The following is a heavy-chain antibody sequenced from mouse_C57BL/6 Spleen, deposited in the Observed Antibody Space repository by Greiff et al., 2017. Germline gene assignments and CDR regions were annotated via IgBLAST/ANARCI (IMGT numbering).Heavy chain of an antibody. V-gene: IGHV1-53*01. D-gene: IGHD1-1*01. J-gene: IGHJ4*01. Sequence: QVQLQQPGTELVKPGASVKLSCKASGYTFTSYWMHWVKQRPGQGLEWIGNINPSNGGTNYNEKFKSKATLTVDKSSSTAYMQLSSLTSEDSAVYYCARLGGLIYYYGSSYVYYAMDYWGQGTSVTVSS. CDR3: ARLGGLIYYYGSSYVYYAMDY. CDR2: INPSNGGT. CDR1: GYTFTSYW.